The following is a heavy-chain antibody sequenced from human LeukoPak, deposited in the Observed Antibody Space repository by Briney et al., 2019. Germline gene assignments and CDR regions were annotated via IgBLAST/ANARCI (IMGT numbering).Heavy chain of an antibody. CDR3: ARRSGDYALDV. CDR2: INFNGGIT. D-gene: IGHD6-19*01. J-gene: IGHJ6*02. V-gene: IGHV3-20*04. CDR1: GFIFDDYG. Sequence: GGSLRLSCAASGFIFDDYGMNWVRQAPGKGLEWVSGINFNGGITGYADSVKGRFTISRDNAKNFLFLQMGSLRDEDTALYYCARRSGDYALDVWGQGTTVTVSS.